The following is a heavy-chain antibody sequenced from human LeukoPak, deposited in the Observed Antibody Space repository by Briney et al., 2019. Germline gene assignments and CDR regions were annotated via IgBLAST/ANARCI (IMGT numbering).Heavy chain of an antibody. CDR1: GDSSSSSIYY. V-gene: IGHV4-39*07. D-gene: IGHD6-19*01. CDR2: IDYSGTT. Sequence: PSETLSLTCAVSGDSSSSSIYYWGWIRQPPGKGLEWIGSIDYSGTTYYNPSLKSRATLSVDTSKKQFSLKLSSVTAADTAVYYCAREYTLYRSGWFLDYWGQGTVVTVSS. CDR3: AREYTLYRSGWFLDY. J-gene: IGHJ4*02.